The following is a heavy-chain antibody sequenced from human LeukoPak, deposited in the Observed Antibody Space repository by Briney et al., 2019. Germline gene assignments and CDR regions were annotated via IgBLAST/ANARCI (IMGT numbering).Heavy chain of an antibody. Sequence: ASVKVSCKASGYTFTSYDINWVRQATGQGLEWMGWISAYNGNTNYAQKLQGRVTMTTDTSTSTAYMELRSLRSDDTAVYYCARAFGLRGRWFDPWGQGTLVTVSS. CDR3: ARAFGLRGRWFDP. CDR1: GYTFTSYD. J-gene: IGHJ5*02. CDR2: ISAYNGNT. V-gene: IGHV1-18*01. D-gene: IGHD3/OR15-3a*01.